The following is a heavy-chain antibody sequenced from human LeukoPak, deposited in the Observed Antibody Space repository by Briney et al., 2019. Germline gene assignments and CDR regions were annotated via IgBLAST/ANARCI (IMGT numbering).Heavy chain of an antibody. CDR3: AREQRISMIMMTRIWFDP. J-gene: IGHJ5*02. D-gene: IGHD3-22*01. CDR2: IKQDGSEK. V-gene: IGHV3-7*01. CDR1: GFTFSTYW. Sequence: PGGSLRLSCAASGFTFSTYWMHWVRQAPGKGLEWVANIKQDGSEKYYVDSVKGRFTISRDNARNSLYLQMNGLRAEDTAVYYCAREQRISMIMMTRIWFDPWGQGTLVTVSS.